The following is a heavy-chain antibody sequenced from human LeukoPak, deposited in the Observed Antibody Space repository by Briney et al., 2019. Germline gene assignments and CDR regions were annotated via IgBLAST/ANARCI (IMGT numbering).Heavy chain of an antibody. CDR2: IGSSDSTT. Sequence: GGSLRLSCAASGFTFSSYEMNWVRQAPGKGLEWLSYIGSSDSTTHYADSVKGRFTISTDNAKNSLYLQMNSLRVEDTAVYYCARDGTPNNSSGWVYMDVWGEGTTVTISS. D-gene: IGHD6-25*01. V-gene: IGHV3-48*03. CDR3: ARDGTPNNSSGWVYMDV. J-gene: IGHJ6*03. CDR1: GFTFSSYE.